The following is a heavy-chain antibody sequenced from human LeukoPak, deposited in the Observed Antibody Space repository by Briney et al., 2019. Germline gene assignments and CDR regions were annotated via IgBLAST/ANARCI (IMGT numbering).Heavy chain of an antibody. CDR3: ARHDLNSGWYPRDY. D-gene: IGHD6-19*01. Sequence: GESLQISCKGSGYSFTSYWIGWVRQLPGKGLEWMGIIYPGDSDTRYSPSFQGQVTISADKSISTAYLQWSSLKASDTAMYYCARHDLNSGWYPRDYWGQGTLVTVSS. CDR1: GYSFTSYW. J-gene: IGHJ4*02. CDR2: IYPGDSDT. V-gene: IGHV5-51*01.